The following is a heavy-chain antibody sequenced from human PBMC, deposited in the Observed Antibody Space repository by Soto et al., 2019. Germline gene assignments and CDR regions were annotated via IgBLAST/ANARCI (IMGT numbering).Heavy chain of an antibody. V-gene: IGHV3-23*01. J-gene: IGHJ4*02. Sequence: PWGSLRLSCAASGFTFTNFAISCVRQAPWKWLEWVSVISGTGDTTYNADSVKGRFTISRDNSMNTAFLQMNSLRAEDTALYYCAKGYCSSTSCSFDYWGQGTLVTV. CDR3: AKGYCSSTSCSFDY. D-gene: IGHD2-2*01. CDR1: GFTFTNFA. CDR2: ISGTGDTT.